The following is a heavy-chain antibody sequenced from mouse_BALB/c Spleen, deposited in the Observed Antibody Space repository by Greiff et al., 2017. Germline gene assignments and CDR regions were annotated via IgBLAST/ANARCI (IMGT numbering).Heavy chain of an antibody. V-gene: IGHV5-4*02. Sequence: EVKLMESGGGLVKPGGSLKLSCAASGFTFSDYYMYWVRQTPEKRLEWVATISDGGSYTYYPDSVKGRFTISRDNAKNNLYLQMSSLKSEDTAMYYCAREITTATPPVAYWGQGTLVTVSA. CDR2: ISDGGSYT. D-gene: IGHD1-2*01. CDR1: GFTFSDYY. CDR3: AREITTATPPVAY. J-gene: IGHJ3*01.